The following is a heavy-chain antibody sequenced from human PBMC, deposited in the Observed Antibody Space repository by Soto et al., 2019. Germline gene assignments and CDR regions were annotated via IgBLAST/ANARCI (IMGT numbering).Heavy chain of an antibody. CDR1: GFTFDDYA. CDR2: ISWNSGSI. D-gene: IGHD3-22*01. V-gene: IGHV3-9*01. Sequence: GGSLRLSCAASGFTFDDYAMHWVRQAPRKGLEWVSGISWNSGSIGYADSVKGRYTISRDNAKNSLYLQMNSLRAEDTALYYCAKEITYYYDSSGYWRWFDPWGQGTLVTVSS. J-gene: IGHJ5*02. CDR3: AKEITYYYDSSGYWRWFDP.